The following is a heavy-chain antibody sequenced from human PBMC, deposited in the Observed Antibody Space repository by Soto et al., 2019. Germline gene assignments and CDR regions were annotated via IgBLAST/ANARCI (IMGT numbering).Heavy chain of an antibody. D-gene: IGHD2-2*02. Sequence: SGPTLVNPTQALTLTCTFSGFSLSTNGMRVSWIRQSPGKALEWLARIDWDDGKFYSTSLKTRLTISKDTSKNQVVLTMTNMDPVDTATYYCARRYCSSTSCYMGFDPWGQGXLVTVYS. CDR2: IDWDDGK. V-gene: IGHV2-70*04. J-gene: IGHJ5*02. CDR1: GFSLSTNGMR. CDR3: ARRYCSSTSCYMGFDP.